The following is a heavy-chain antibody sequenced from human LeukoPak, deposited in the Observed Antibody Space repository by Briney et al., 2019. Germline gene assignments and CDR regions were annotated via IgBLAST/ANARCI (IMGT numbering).Heavy chain of an antibody. J-gene: IGHJ4*02. CDR3: ARDNIMGTGLDY. CDR1: GGSFSGYY. CDR2: INHSGST. V-gene: IGHV4-34*01. D-gene: IGHD3-16*01. Sequence: SETLSLTCAVYGGSFSGYYWSWIRQPPGKGLEWIGEINHSGSTNYNPSLKSRVTISVDTSKNQFSLKLSSVTAADTAVYYCARDNIMGTGLDYWGQGTLVTVSS.